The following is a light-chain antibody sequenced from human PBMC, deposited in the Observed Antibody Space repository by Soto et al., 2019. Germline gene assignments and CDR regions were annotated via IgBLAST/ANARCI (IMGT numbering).Light chain of an antibody. J-gene: IGKJ4*01. CDR3: QQGHSGLT. CDR1: QSISSW. V-gene: IGKV1-5*01. Sequence: DIQMTQSPSTLSASVGDRVTLTCRASQSISSWLAWYQQKPGKAPKLLIYHAYSLESGVPSRFSGSESGTEFTLTINSLESEDFATYYCQQGHSGLTFGGGTKVDI. CDR2: HAY.